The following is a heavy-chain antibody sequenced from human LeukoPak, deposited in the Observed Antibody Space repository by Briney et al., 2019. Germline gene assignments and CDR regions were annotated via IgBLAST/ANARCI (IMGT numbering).Heavy chain of an antibody. CDR3: ARDRQYYDSSGYYYRIFDY. V-gene: IGHV4-59*01. CDR1: GGSISSYY. CDR2: IYYSGST. J-gene: IGHJ4*02. D-gene: IGHD3-22*01. Sequence: SETLSLTCTVSGGSISSYYWSWIQQPPGKGLEWIGYIYYSGSTNYNPSLKSRVTISVDTSKNLFSLKLSSVTAADTAVYYCARDRQYYDSSGYYYRIFDYWGQETLVTVSS.